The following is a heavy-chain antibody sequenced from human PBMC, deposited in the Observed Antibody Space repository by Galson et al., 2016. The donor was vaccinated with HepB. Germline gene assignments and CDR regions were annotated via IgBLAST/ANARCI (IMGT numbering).Heavy chain of an antibody. D-gene: IGHD1-26*01. CDR2: IYWDDNR. J-gene: IGHJ5*02. V-gene: IGHV2-5*08. CDR1: GFSLTTSGIR. CDR3: AHGYRRLGATLFDP. Sequence: PALVKPTQTLTLTCTFSGFSLTTSGIRVSWIRQPPGKALEWVAVIYWDDNRRYSPSLKTRLTITKGTSKNEVVLTMTNMAPVDTATYYCAHGYRRLGATLFDPWGQGTLVTVSS.